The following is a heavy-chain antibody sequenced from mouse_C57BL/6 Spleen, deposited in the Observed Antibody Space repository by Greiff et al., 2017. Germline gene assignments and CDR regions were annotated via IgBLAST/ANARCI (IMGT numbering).Heavy chain of an antibody. D-gene: IGHD1-1*01. CDR3: ARDYYGSSYRYFDV. CDR2: ISSGSSTI. CDR1: GFTFSDYG. J-gene: IGHJ1*03. V-gene: IGHV5-17*01. Sequence: EVNVVESGGGLVKPGGSLKLSCAASGFTFSDYGMHWVRQAPEKGLEWVAYISSGSSTIYYADTVKGRFTISRDNAKNTLFLQMTSLRSEDTAMYYCARDYYGSSYRYFDVWGTGTTVTVSS.